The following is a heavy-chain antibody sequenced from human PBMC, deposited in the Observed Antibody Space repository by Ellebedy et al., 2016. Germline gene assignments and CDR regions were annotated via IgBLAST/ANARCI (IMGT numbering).Heavy chain of an antibody. Sequence: ASVKVSXKASGYTFTTFSITWVRQVPGQGLEWMGFVNTFSGDTKFAQKFQGRVSMTTDSSTHTAYMDLRSLRSDDTAVYYCAREPLTVTINWFDPWGQGTLVTVSS. D-gene: IGHD4-17*01. CDR3: AREPLTVTINWFDP. CDR2: VNTFSGDT. CDR1: GYTFTTFS. J-gene: IGHJ5*02. V-gene: IGHV1-18*04.